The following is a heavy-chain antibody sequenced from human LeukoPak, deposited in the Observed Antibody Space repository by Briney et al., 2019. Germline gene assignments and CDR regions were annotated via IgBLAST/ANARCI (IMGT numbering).Heavy chain of an antibody. D-gene: IGHD3-10*01. CDR1: GYTFTGYY. Sequence: GASVKVSCKASGYTFTGYYMHWVRQAPGQGLEWMGWINPNSGGTNYAQKFQGRVTMTRDTSISTAYMELSRLRSDDTAVYYCARFPRMVRGVTRLGYFDYWGQGTLVTVSS. CDR2: INPNSGGT. V-gene: IGHV1-2*02. J-gene: IGHJ4*02. CDR3: ARFPRMVRGVTRLGYFDY.